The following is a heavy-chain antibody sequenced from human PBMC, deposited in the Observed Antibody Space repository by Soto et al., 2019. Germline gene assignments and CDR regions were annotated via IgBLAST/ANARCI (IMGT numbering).Heavy chain of an antibody. Sequence: ASVKVSCKVSGHTLTELSMHWVRQAPGKGLEWMGGFDPEDGETIYAQKFQGRVTMTEDTSTDTAYMELSGLRSDDTAVYYCALFGREGYCIGGSCFDWGQGTLVTV. J-gene: IGHJ4*02. CDR3: ALFGREGYCIGGSCFD. CDR1: GHTLTELS. D-gene: IGHD2-15*01. V-gene: IGHV1-24*01. CDR2: FDPEDGET.